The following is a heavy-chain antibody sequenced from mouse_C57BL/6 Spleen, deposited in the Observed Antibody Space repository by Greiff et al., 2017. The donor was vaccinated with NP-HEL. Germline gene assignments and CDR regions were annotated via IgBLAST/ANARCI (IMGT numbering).Heavy chain of an antibody. D-gene: IGHD3-1*01. CDR2: INYDGSST. V-gene: IGHV5-16*01. CDR3: AREGGGLRYYAMDY. Sequence: EVMLVESEGGLVQPGSSMKLSCTASGFTFSDYYMAWVRQVPEKGLEWVANINYDGSSTYYLDSLKSRFIISRDNAKNILYLQMSSLKSEDTATYYCAREGGGLRYYAMDYWGQGTSVTVSS. CDR1: GFTFSDYY. J-gene: IGHJ4*01.